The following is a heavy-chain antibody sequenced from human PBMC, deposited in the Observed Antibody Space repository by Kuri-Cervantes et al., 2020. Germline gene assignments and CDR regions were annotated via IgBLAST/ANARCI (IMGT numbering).Heavy chain of an antibody. CDR1: GFTFSSYA. J-gene: IGHJ4*02. D-gene: IGHD3-22*01. Sequence: GESLKISCAASGFTFSSYAMSWVRQAPGKGLEWVSAISGSGGSTYYADSVKSRFTISRDNSKNTLYLQMNSLRAEDTAVYYCAKDHYYDSSGNFDYWGQGTLVTVSS. CDR3: AKDHYYDSSGNFDY. V-gene: IGHV3-23*01. CDR2: ISGSGGST.